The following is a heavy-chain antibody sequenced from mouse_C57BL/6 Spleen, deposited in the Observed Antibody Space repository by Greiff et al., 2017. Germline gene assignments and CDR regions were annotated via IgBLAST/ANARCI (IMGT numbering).Heavy chain of an antibody. CDR1: GFTFSSYT. D-gene: IGHD2-2*01. V-gene: IGHV5-9*01. CDR3: ARQDEGYDPYAMDY. CDR2: ISGGGGNT. Sequence: EVMLVESGGGLVKPGGSLKLSCAASGFTFSSYTMSWVRQTPEKRLEWVATISGGGGNTYYPDSVKGRVTISRDNAKNTLYLQMSSLRSEDTALYYCARQDEGYDPYAMDYWGQGTSVTVSS. J-gene: IGHJ4*01.